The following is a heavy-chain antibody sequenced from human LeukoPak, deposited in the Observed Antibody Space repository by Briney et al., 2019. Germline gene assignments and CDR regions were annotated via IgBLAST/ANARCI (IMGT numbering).Heavy chain of an antibody. CDR3: ARDTPEYFQH. J-gene: IGHJ1*01. Sequence: PGGSLRLSCAASGFTFSSYSMNWVRQAPGKGLEWVSYISSSSSTIYYADSVKGRFTISRDNAKNSLYLQMNSLRAEDTAVYYCARDTPEYFQHWGQGTLVTVSS. CDR2: ISSSSSTI. CDR1: GFTFSSYS. V-gene: IGHV3-48*04.